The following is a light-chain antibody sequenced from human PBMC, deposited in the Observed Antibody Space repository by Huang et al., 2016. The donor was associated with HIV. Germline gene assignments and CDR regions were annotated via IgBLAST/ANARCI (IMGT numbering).Light chain of an antibody. J-gene: IGKJ1*01. CDR3: QQYNNWPPEWT. V-gene: IGKV3-15*01. CDR2: GAS. CDR1: QSVNNN. Sequence: EIVMTQSPATLSVSPGERATLSCRASQSVNNNFAWYQQKPGQAPRLLIYGASTRATCIPARFRGSGSGTEFTLTISSLQSEDFAVYYCQQYNNWPPEWTFGQGTKVEIK.